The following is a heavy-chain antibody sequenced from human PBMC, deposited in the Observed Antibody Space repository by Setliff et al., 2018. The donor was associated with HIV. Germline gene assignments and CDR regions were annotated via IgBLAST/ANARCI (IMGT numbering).Heavy chain of an antibody. J-gene: IGHJ4*02. D-gene: IGHD3-10*01. CDR1: GGTFSSSP. CDR2: IIPIFGTA. Sequence: ASVMVSCKASGGTFSSSPISWVRQAPGRGLEWVGGIIPIFGTANYAQKFQGRATITTDESTTTAYMELNNLRSDDTAVYYCARGSEISFYYGSGNYYLGAYWGQGTLVTVSS. CDR3: ARGSEISFYYGSGNYYLGAY. V-gene: IGHV1-69*05.